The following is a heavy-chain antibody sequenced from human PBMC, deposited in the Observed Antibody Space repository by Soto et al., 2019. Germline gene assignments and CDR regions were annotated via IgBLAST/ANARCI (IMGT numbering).Heavy chain of an antibody. CDR1: GFTFSSHD. J-gene: IGHJ5*02. D-gene: IGHD3-16*01. Sequence: EVQLVESGGGLVQPGGSLRLSCTASGFTFSSHDMHWVRQVTGKGLEWVSGIESDGDAKYLASVKGRFSISRENAKNSLHLQMNSLRVEDTAVYYCARGGIEGVTWNWFDTWGKGTLVTVSS. CDR2: IESDGDA. CDR3: ARGGIEGVTWNWFDT. V-gene: IGHV3-13*01.